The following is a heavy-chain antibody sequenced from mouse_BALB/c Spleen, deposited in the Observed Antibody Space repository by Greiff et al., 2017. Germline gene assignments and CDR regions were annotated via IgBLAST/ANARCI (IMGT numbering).Heavy chain of an antibody. CDR1: GFTFSSYA. CDR3: ASLTGTYSFDY. J-gene: IGHJ2*01. V-gene: IGHV5-6-5*01. CDR2: ISSGGSY. D-gene: IGHD4-1*01. Sequence: EVKLEESGGGLVKPGGSLKLSCAASGFTFSSYAMSWVRQTPGKRLEWVASISSGGSYYYPDSVKGRFTISSDNARNILSLQMSSLRSEDTAMYYCASLTGTYSFDYWGQGTAVTVSS.